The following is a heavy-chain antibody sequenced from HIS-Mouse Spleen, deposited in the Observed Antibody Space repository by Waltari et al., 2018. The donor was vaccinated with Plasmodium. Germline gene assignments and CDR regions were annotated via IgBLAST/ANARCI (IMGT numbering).Heavy chain of an antibody. Sequence: QLQLQESGPGLVKPSETLSLTCTVSGGSISSSSYYWGWIRQPPGKGLEWIGSIYYSGGTYDNPSLKSGVTISLDTSKNQFSLKLSSVTAADTAVYYCARRGGSYYYFDYWGQGTLVTVSS. CDR2: IYYSGGT. D-gene: IGHD1-26*01. CDR1: GGSISSSSYY. J-gene: IGHJ4*02. V-gene: IGHV4-39*01. CDR3: ARRGGSYYYFDY.